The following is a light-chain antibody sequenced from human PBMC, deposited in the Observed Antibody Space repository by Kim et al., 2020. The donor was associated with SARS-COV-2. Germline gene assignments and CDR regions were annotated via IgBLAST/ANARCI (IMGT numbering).Light chain of an antibody. CDR3: QQGMSFPLS. Sequence: SASVGDRVTITCRASQGISSWLAWYQQKPGKAPNLLIYGASSSQSGVPSRISGSGSGTDFTLTISSLQPEDCATYYCQQGMSFPLSFGGGTKLEIK. J-gene: IGKJ4*01. CDR1: QGISSW. CDR2: GAS. V-gene: IGKV1-12*01.